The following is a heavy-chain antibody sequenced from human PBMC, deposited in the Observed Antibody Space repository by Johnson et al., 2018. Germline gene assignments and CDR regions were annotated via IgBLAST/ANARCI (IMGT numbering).Heavy chain of an antibody. Sequence: VQLQESGGGLVQPGGSLRLSCAASGFTFSSYWMHWVRQAPGKGLVWVSRINSDGSSTSYADSVQGRFPIPRDNAKNTLYLQMNSLRAEDTAVYHGARRGAPMVRGVMAAFDIWGQGTMVTVSS. V-gene: IGHV3-74*01. D-gene: IGHD3-10*01. J-gene: IGHJ3*02. CDR1: GFTFSSYW. CDR2: INSDGSST. CDR3: ARRGAPMVRGVMAAFDI.